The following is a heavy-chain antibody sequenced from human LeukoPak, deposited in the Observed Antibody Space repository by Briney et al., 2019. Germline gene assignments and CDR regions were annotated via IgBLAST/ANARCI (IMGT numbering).Heavy chain of an antibody. CDR3: AKDDWEGDY. CDR2: ISYDGSNK. CDR1: GFTFSSYG. D-gene: IGHD3-9*01. J-gene: IGHJ4*02. V-gene: IGHV3-30*18. Sequence: GGSLRLSCAASGFTFSSYGMHWVRQAPGKGLEWVAVISYDGSNKYHADSVKGRFTISRDNSKNTLYLQMNSLRAEDTAVYYCAKDDWEGDYWGQGTLVTVSS.